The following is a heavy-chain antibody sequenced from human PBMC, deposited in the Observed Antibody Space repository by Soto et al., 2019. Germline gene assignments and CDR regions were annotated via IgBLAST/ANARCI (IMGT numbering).Heavy chain of an antibody. V-gene: IGHV4-59*11. Sequence: SETLSLTCTVSGDSISSHYWSWIRQAPGKGLEWIGNMYKSGSTVYNPSLKSRVAISVDTSKNQFSLNLNSVTAADTAVYYCAKAAPYCSGGSCYEYWGQGTLVTVSS. CDR2: MYKSGST. J-gene: IGHJ4*02. CDR1: GDSISSHY. CDR3: AKAAPYCSGGSCYEY. D-gene: IGHD2-15*01.